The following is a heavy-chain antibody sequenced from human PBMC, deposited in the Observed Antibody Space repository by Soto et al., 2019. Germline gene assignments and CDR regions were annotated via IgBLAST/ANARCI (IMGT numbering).Heavy chain of an antibody. CDR2: ISYDGSDM. CDR3: AKDPRGIVGAGAWLDS. Sequence: GGSLRLSCAASGFSFSSYAIHWVRQAPGKGLEWVAVISYDGSDMYYGDSVKGRFTISRDNSNNTLYLQMNSLRPDDTALYYCAKDPRGIVGAGAWLDSWGQGT. V-gene: IGHV3-30*18. J-gene: IGHJ4*02. CDR1: GFSFSSYA. D-gene: IGHD1-26*01.